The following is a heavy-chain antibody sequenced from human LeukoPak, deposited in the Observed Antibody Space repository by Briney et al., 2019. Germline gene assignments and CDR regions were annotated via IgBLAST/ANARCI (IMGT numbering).Heavy chain of an antibody. CDR1: GGSISSGVYY. Sequence: SETLSLTCTVSGGSISSGVYYWPWIRQPAGKGLEWIGQIYTSGTTNYNPSLKSRVTISLDTSKNQFSLTLTSVTEADTAVYYCARDYGGKLDYWGHGTLVTVSS. D-gene: IGHD4-23*01. J-gene: IGHJ4*01. V-gene: IGHV4-61*09. CDR3: ARDYGGKLDY. CDR2: IYTSGTT.